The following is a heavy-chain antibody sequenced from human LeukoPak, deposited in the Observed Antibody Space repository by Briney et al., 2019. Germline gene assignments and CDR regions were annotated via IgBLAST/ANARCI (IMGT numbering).Heavy chain of an antibody. J-gene: IGHJ5*02. CDR3: AKDISGRYCSGGSCQPDH. V-gene: IGHV3-43*02. Sequence: VGSLRLSCAVSGFSVEDYAMHWVRQAPGKGLEWVSLISGDGGSTYYADSVKGRFTISRDNSKNSLYLQMNSLRTEDTALYYCAKDISGRYCSGGSCQPDHWGQGTLVTVSS. CDR2: ISGDGGST. D-gene: IGHD2-15*01. CDR1: GFSVEDYA.